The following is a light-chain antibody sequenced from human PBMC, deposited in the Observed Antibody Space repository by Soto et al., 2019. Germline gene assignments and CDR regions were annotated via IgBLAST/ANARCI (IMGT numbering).Light chain of an antibody. V-gene: IGKV3-20*01. CDR3: QQYGSSPRT. J-gene: IGKJ1*01. Sequence: IVLTQSPGTLSLSPVDRATLSCRASQSVGSNYLAWYQQKPDQAPRVLIYDASTRATGIPDRFSGSGSGTDFTLTISRLEPEDFAVYYCQQYGSSPRTFGQGTKVDIK. CDR1: QSVGSNY. CDR2: DAS.